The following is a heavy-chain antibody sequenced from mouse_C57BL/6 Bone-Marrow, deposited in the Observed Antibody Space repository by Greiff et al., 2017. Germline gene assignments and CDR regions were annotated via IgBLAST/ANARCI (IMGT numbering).Heavy chain of an antibody. V-gene: IGHV2-9*02. CDR1: GFSLTSYG. J-gene: IGHJ4*01. D-gene: IGHD2-4*01. CDR2: IWAGGST. Sequence: VKVEESGPGLVAPSQSLSITCTVSGFSLTSYGVHWVRQPPGKGLEWLGVIWAGGSTNYNSALMSRLSISKDNSKSQVFLKMNSLQTDDTAMYYCARDPSTMITKDAMDYWGQGTSVTVSS. CDR3: ARDPSTMITKDAMDY.